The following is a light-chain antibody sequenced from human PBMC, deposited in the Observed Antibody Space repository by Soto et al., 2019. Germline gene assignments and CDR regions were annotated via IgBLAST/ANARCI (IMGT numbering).Light chain of an antibody. V-gene: IGKV1-5*01. CDR2: DAS. CDR3: QQYNSYSLFT. J-gene: IGKJ3*01. CDR1: QSISSW. Sequence: DIQMTQSPSTLSASVGDRVTITCRASQSISSWLAWYQQKPGKAPKLLIYDASSLESGVPSRFNGSGYGTEFTLTISSLQPDDFATYSCQQYNSYSLFTFGPGTKVDIK.